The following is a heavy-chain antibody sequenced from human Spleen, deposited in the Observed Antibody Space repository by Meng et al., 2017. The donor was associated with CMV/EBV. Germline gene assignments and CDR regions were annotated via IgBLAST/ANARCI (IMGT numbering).Heavy chain of an antibody. CDR2: LNTDGTTT. CDR3: ARGYYVNSDYHPLIDF. CDR1: GFTFSRYW. V-gene: IGHV3-74*01. J-gene: IGHJ4*02. Sequence: GESLKISCAASGFTFSRYWMQWVRQAPGKGLVWVSRLNTDGTTTAYADSVKGRFTISRDNAKNTLFLQMSSLRVEDTAVYLCARGYYVNSDYHPLIDFWGQGTLVTVSS. D-gene: IGHD3-22*01.